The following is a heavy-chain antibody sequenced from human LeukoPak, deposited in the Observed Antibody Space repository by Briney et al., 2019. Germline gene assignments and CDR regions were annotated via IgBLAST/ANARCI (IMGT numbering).Heavy chain of an antibody. CDR3: ARGRAVTFYY. D-gene: IGHD4-17*01. J-gene: IGHJ4*02. CDR2: IYHSGST. Sequence: PSETLSLTCAVYGGSFSGYSWSWIRQPPGKGLEWIGYIYHSGSTYYNPSLKSRVTISVDRSKNQFSLKLSSVTAADTAVYYCARGRAVTFYYWGQGTLVTVSS. CDR1: GGSFSGYS. V-gene: IGHV4-30-2*01.